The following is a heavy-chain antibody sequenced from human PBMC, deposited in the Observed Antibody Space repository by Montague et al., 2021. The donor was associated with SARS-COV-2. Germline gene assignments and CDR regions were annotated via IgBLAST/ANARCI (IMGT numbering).Heavy chain of an antibody. CDR1: GASITSYF. Sequence: SETLSLTCTVSGASITSYFWNWVRQPPGKGLEWIGYVSYGGSTNYNPSLKSRVDISVDTSKNQFSLKLSSVTAADTAVYYCARGSMTIFAHEYYYMDVWGKGTTVTVSS. CDR3: ARGSMTIFAHEYYYMDV. D-gene: IGHD2/OR15-2a*01. CDR2: VSYGGST. V-gene: IGHV4-59*12. J-gene: IGHJ6*03.